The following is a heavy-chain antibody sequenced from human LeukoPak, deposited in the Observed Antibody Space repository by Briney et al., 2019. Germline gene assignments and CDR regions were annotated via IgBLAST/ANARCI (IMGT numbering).Heavy chain of an antibody. CDR2: INPNSGGT. CDR1: GYTFTGYY. CDR3: ARGPYYYDSSGYYDY. J-gene: IGHJ4*02. Sequence: ASVKVSCKASGYTFTGYYMHWVRQAPGQGLEWMGWINPNSGGTNYAQKFQGRVTMTRATSISTAYMELSRRRSDDTAVYYCARGPYYYDSSGYYDYWGQGTLVTVSS. D-gene: IGHD3-22*01. V-gene: IGHV1-2*02.